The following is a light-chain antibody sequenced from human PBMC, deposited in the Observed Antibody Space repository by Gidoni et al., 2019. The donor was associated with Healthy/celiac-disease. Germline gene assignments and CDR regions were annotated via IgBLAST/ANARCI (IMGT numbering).Light chain of an antibody. CDR3: QQYNNWLT. V-gene: IGKV3D-15*01. CDR2: GAS. CDR1: QSVSSN. Sequence: EIVMTQSPATLSVSPVERATLSCSASQSVSSNLAWYQQKPGQAPRLLSYGASTRATGIPARFSGSGSGTEFTLTISSLQSEDCAVYYCQQYNNWLTFGGGTKVEIK. J-gene: IGKJ4*01.